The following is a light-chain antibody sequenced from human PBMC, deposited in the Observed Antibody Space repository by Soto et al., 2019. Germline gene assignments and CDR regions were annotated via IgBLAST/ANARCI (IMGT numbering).Light chain of an antibody. J-gene: IGKJ4*01. CDR1: QSVSSN. Sequence: EIVMTQSPATLSVSPGERATLSCRASQSVSSNLAWYQQKPGQAPRLLIYGASTRATGIPARFSGSGSGTEFTLTISSLQPEDFAVYYCQQYNNWPPLTLGGGTKVDIK. CDR3: QQYNNWPPLT. V-gene: IGKV3-15*01. CDR2: GAS.